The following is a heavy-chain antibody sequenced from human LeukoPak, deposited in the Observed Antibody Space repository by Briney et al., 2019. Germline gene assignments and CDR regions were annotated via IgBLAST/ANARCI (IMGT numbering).Heavy chain of an antibody. J-gene: IGHJ4*02. D-gene: IGHD6-13*01. CDR3: ARDEGSYSSSWYPVY. CDR2: IIPIFGTA. V-gene: IGHV1-69*01. CDR1: GGTFSSYA. Sequence: SVKVSCKASGGTFSSYAISWVRQAPGQGLEWMGWIIPIFGTANYAQKFQGRVTITADESTSTAYMELSSLRSEDTAVYYCARDEGSYSSSWYPVYWGQGTLVTVSS.